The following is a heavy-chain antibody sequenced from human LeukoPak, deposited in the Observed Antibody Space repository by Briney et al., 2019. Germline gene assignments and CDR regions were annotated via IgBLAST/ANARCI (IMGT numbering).Heavy chain of an antibody. CDR3: ATELVAGPLGY. CDR2: IIPIFGTA. J-gene: IGHJ4*02. D-gene: IGHD6-19*01. CDR1: GDTFSSYA. V-gene: IGHV1-69*05. Sequence: ASVKVSCKASGDTFSSYAINWVRQAPGQGLEWMGGIIPIFGTADYAQKFQGRVTITRNNSTSTAYMELSSLRSEDTAVYYFATELVAGPLGYWGQGTLVTVSS.